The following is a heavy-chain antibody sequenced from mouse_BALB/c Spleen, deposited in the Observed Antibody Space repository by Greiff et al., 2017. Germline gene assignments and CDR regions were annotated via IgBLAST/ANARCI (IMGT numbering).Heavy chain of an antibody. CDR3: TRDPAYGNPWYFDV. CDR2: ISSGGSYT. D-gene: IGHD2-1*01. V-gene: IGHV5-6-4*01. CDR1: GFTFSSYT. J-gene: IGHJ1*01. Sequence: EVQVVESGGGLVKPGGSLKLSCAASGFTFSSYTMSWVRQTPEKRLEWVATISSGGSYTYYPDSVKGRFTISRDNAKNTLYLQMSSLKSEDTAMYYCTRDPAYGNPWYFDVWGAGTTVTVSS.